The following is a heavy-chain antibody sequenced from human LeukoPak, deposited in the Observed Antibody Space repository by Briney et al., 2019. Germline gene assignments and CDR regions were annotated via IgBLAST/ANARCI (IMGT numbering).Heavy chain of an antibody. V-gene: IGHV3-53*01. J-gene: IGHJ6*02. Sequence: GGSLRLSCVASGFAVGSNYMSWVRQAPGKGLEWVSLIYSGGAIRYADSVKGRFTISRDNSKNTLYLQMNSLRAEDTAVYYCAKGGSNWPNDYGMDVWGQGTTVTVS. D-gene: IGHD6-13*01. CDR2: IYSGGAI. CDR3: AKGGSNWPNDYGMDV. CDR1: GFAVGSNY.